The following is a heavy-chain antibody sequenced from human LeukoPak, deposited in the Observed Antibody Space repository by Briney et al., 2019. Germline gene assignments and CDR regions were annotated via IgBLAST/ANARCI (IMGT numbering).Heavy chain of an antibody. CDR3: ARHLSSITSCPNY. V-gene: IGHV5-51*01. Sequence: GESLKISCKGSGYIFASYWIAWVRQMPGKGLEWMGVIYPGNSDITYSPSFQGQVTISADKSVSTAYRRWSSLKASVNAIYYCARHLSSITSCPNYWGQGTLVTVSS. CDR1: GYIFASYW. CDR2: IYPGNSDI. J-gene: IGHJ4*02. D-gene: IGHD2-2*01.